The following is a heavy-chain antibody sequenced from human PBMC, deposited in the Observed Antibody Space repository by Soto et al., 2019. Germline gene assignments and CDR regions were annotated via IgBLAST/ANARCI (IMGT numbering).Heavy chain of an antibody. CDR2: IYYSGST. CDR3: VLRYDYRFY. V-gene: IGHV4-31*11. J-gene: IGHJ4*02. CDR1: GGSISSGGYY. D-gene: IGHD4-4*01. Sequence: TLSLTCAVSGGSISSGGYYWNWIRQLPGKGLEWIGHIYYSGSTYYNPSLKSRLTISVDTSKSLFSLNLSSVTAADTAVYYCVLRYDYRFYWGQGALVTVSS.